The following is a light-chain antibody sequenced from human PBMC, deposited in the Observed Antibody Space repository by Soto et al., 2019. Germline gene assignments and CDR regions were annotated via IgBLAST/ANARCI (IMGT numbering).Light chain of an antibody. Sequence: DIVMTQSPDSLAVSLGERATINCKSRQSVLYSSNNKNYLAWYQHKQGQPPKLLIYWASTRESGVPDRFSGSGSVTDVTLTISSLQAEDVAVYYCQQYYSTPRTFGEGNKVENK. CDR3: QQYYSTPRT. CDR2: WAS. CDR1: QSVLYSSNNKNY. V-gene: IGKV4-1*01. J-gene: IGKJ1*01.